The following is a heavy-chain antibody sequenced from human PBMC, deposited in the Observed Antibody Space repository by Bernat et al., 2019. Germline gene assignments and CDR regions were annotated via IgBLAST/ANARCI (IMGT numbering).Heavy chain of an antibody. Sequence: QVQLVQSGAEVKKPGSSVKVSCKASGGTFSSYTISWVRQAPGQGLEWMGRIIPILGIANYAQKFQGRVTITADKSTSTAYMELSSLRSVDTAVYYCARGPLDIVVVPAATYWYFDLWGRGTLVTVSS. D-gene: IGHD2-2*01. CDR3: ARGPLDIVVVPAATYWYFDL. CDR2: IIPILGIA. CDR1: GGTFSSYT. V-gene: IGHV1-69*02. J-gene: IGHJ2*01.